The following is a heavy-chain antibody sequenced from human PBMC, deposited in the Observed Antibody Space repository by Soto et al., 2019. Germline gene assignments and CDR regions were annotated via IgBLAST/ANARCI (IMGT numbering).Heavy chain of an antibody. V-gene: IGHV5-10-1*01. CDR3: ARQIYDSDTGPNFQYYFDS. D-gene: IGHD3-22*01. CDR1: GYSFAGYW. J-gene: IGHJ4*02. Sequence: RGGSLKISCKGSGYSFAGYWITWVRQKPGKGLEWMGRIDPSDSQTYYSPSFRGHVTISVTKSITTVFLQWSSLRASDTAMYYCARQIYDSDTGPNFQYYFDSWGQGTPVTVSS. CDR2: IDPSDSQT.